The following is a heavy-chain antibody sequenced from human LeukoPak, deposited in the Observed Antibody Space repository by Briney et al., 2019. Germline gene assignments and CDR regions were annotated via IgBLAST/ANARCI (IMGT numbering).Heavy chain of an antibody. Sequence: ASVKVSCKASGYTFTSYYIHWVRQARGQGLEWMGQISPSGTTTYAQKFKGRVTMTRDKSTSTVNMDLSDLTFEDTAVYHCAKDSGAYGPDYWGQGTLLTVSS. CDR1: GYTFTSYY. J-gene: IGHJ4*02. V-gene: IGHV1-46*01. CDR3: AKDSGAYGPDY. CDR2: ISPSGTT. D-gene: IGHD4-17*01.